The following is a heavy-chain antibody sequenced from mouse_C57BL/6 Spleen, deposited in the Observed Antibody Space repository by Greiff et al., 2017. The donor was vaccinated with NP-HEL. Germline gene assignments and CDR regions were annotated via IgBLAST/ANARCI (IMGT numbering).Heavy chain of an antibody. CDR3: AGALSRQPGLAY. V-gene: IGHV1-53*01. Sequence: QVQLQQPGTELVKPGASVKLSCKASGYTFTSYWMHWVKQRPGQGLEWIGNINPSNGGTNYNEKFKGKATLTVDKSSSTAYMQLSSLTSGACEVYSCAGALSRQPGLAYGGKGTLVTVSA. D-gene: IGHD6-1*01. J-gene: IGHJ3*01. CDR2: INPSNGGT. CDR1: GYTFTSYW.